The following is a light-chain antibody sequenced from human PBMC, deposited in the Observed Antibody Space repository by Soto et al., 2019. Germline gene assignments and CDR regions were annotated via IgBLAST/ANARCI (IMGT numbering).Light chain of an antibody. CDR3: LLYMGNGIYL. CDR2: STN. CDR1: SAPLSTTYY. Sequence: QTVVTQEPAVSVSPGGTVTLTCGLRSAPLSTTYYPAWCQQAPGQPPRTLIYSTNTRSSGVPARFSGSIRGNKAALTITGAQADDEAYYYCLLYMGNGIYLFGPGTKVTVL. J-gene: IGLJ1*01. V-gene: IGLV8-61*01.